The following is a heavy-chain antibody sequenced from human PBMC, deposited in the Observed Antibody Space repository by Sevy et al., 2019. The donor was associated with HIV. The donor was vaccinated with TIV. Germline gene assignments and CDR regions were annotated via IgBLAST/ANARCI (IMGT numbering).Heavy chain of an antibody. J-gene: IGHJ4*02. CDR2: IKQDGSEK. V-gene: IGHV3-7*03. CDR1: GFTFSRYW. D-gene: IGHD1-20*01. CDR3: TNRGVVIITGFDY. Sequence: GGSLRLSCAASGFTFSRYWMTWVRQAPGKGLEWVANIKQDGSEKYSVDSVKGRFTISRDNSKNTVDLQMDSLRAEDTAVYFCTNRGVVIITGFDYWGQGTLVTVSS.